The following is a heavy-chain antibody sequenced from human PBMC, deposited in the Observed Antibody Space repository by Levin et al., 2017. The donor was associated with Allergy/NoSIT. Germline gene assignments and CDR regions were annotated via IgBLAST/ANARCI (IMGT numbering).Heavy chain of an antibody. CDR1: GHSFSSYW. CDR3: ASGDSGLDQGGGIGGAFDC. J-gene: IGHJ4*02. D-gene: IGHD5-12*01. CDR2: VYPGDSNT. Sequence: GASVKVSCKGSGHSFSSYWIGWVRQMPGKGLEWMGIVYPGDSNTRYSPPFQGQVTISADKSIRTAYLQWNSLKASDTAMYYCASGDSGLDQGGGIGGAFDCWGQGTLVTVSS. V-gene: IGHV5-51*01.